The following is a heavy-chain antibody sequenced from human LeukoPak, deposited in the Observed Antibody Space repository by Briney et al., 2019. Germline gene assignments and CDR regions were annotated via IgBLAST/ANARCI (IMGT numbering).Heavy chain of an antibody. D-gene: IGHD3-3*01. V-gene: IGHV1-69*13. CDR2: IIPIFGTA. CDR3: ARDSVYDFWSGYY. CDR1: GGTFSSHA. J-gene: IGHJ4*02. Sequence: SVKVFCKASGGTFSSHAISWVRQAPGQGLEWMGGIIPIFGTANYAQKFQGRVTITADESTSTAYMELSSLRSEDTAVYYCARDSVYDFWSGYYWGQGTLVTVSS.